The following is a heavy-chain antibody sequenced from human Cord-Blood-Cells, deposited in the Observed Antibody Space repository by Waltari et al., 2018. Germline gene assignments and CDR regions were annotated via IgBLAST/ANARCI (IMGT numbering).Heavy chain of an antibody. CDR1: GGSFSGYY. CDR2: INHSGST. CDR3: ARVGGYSYGYLYFDY. Sequence: QVQLQQWGAGLLKPSETLSLTCAVYGGSFSGYYWSWLRQPPGKGLEWIGEINHSGSTNYNPSLKRRVTISVDTSKNQFSLKLSSVTAADTAVYYCARVGGYSYGYLYFDYWGQGTLVTVSS. V-gene: IGHV4-34*01. D-gene: IGHD5-18*01. J-gene: IGHJ4*02.